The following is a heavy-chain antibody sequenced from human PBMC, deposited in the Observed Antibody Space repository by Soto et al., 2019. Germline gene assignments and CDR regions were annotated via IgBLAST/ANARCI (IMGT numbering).Heavy chain of an antibody. CDR3: AKAMIVVVRDAFDI. CDR1: GFTFSSYS. Sequence: GGSLRLSCAASGFTFSSYSMNWVRQAPGKGLEWVSSISSSSSYIYYADSVKGRFTISSDNAKNSLYLQMNSLRAEDTAVYYCAKAMIVVVRDAFDIWGQGTMVTVSS. J-gene: IGHJ3*02. D-gene: IGHD3-22*01. CDR2: ISSSSSYI. V-gene: IGHV3-21*01.